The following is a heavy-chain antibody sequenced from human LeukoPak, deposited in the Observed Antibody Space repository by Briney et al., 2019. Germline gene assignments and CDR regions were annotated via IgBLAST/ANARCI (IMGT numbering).Heavy chain of an antibody. Sequence: GGSLRLSCAASGFTVSNNYMNWVRQAPGKGLEWVSGIYSGGSTYYADSVKGRFTISRHNSKNTLYLQMNSLRAEDTAVYYCARVGYYGSGSHDYWGQGALVTVSS. D-gene: IGHD3-10*01. CDR1: GFTVSNNY. J-gene: IGHJ4*02. V-gene: IGHV3-53*04. CDR3: ARVGYYGSGSHDY. CDR2: IYSGGST.